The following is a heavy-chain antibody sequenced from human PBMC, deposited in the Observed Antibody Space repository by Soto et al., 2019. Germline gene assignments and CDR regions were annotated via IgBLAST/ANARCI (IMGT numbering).Heavy chain of an antibody. J-gene: IGHJ6*02. V-gene: IGHV1-18*04. Sequence: ASVKVSCKAFGYTFTTYGINWVRQAPGQGLEWMGWVSPYNGDTTYAQKVQGRVTMTTDTSTRTAYLELRSLRSDDTAVYYCAREVGHMDVWGQGTTVTVSS. CDR2: VSPYNGDT. CDR3: AREVGHMDV. CDR1: GYTFTTYG.